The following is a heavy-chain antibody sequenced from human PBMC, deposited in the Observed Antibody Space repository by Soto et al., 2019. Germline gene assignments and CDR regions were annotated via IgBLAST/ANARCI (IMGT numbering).Heavy chain of an antibody. CDR2: INAGNGNT. CDR1: GYTFTSYA. V-gene: IGHV1-3*01. Sequence: ASVKVSCKASGYTFTSYAMHRVRQAPGQRLGWMGWINAGNGNTKYSQKFQGRVTITRDTSASTAYMELSSLRSEDTAVYYCARDILPYGDYACLAYFDCWGQGTLVNGSS. CDR3: ARDILPYGDYACLAYFDC. J-gene: IGHJ4*02. D-gene: IGHD4-17*01.